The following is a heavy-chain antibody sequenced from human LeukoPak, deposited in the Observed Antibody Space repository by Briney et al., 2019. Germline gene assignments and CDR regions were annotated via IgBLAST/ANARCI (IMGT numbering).Heavy chain of an antibody. D-gene: IGHD3-10*01. CDR1: GFTFNIHS. CDR3: TRSDYYGSSD. J-gene: IGHJ4*02. CDR2: IKSSSSTI. Sequence: GGSVSLSCVVSGFTFNIHSVNWVRQARGKGLVWVSSIKSSSSTIYYADSVKGRFTISRDNAKNSLYLQMNSLRAEDTAVYYCTRSDYYGSSDWGQGTLVTVSS. V-gene: IGHV3-21*06.